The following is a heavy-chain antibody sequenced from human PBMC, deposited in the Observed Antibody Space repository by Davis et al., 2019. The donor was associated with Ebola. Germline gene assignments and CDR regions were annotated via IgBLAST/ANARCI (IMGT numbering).Heavy chain of an antibody. D-gene: IGHD3-22*01. V-gene: IGHV3-23*01. CDR1: GFIFRNYV. CDR2: ISGSGEST. J-gene: IGHJ4*02. CDR3: ARVKVVTTRDFDY. Sequence: GESLKISCAASGFIFRNYVINWVRQAPGKGLEWVSGISGSGESTYYADSVKGRFTISRDNAKNSLYLQMNSLRAADTAVYYCARVKVVTTRDFDYWGQGTLVTVSS.